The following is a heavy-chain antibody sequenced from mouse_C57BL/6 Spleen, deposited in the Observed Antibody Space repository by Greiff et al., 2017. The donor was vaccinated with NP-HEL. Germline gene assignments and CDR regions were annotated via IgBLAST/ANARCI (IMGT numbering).Heavy chain of an antibody. CDR2: IRNKANGYTT. CDR1: GFTFTDYY. D-gene: IGHD1-1*01. Sequence: EVKLVESGGGLVQPGGSLSLSCAASGFTFTDYYMSWVRQPPGKALEWLGFIRNKANGYTTEYSAYVKGRFTISRDHSQSILYLQMNALRAEDSATYYGARSASRYAMDYWGQGTSVTVSS. J-gene: IGHJ4*01. CDR3: ARSASRYAMDY. V-gene: IGHV7-3*01.